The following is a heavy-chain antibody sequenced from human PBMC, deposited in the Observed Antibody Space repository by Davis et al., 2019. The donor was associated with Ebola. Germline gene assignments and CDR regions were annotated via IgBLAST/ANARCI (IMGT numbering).Heavy chain of an antibody. CDR1: GPSVSTNY. CDR2: LYVAGGT. CDR3: ASDVRWLVLSN. Sequence: GESLKISCAVSGPSVSTNYMSWVRQAPGRGLEWVSILYVAGGTYYADSVKGRFTISRDNSKNSLYLQMNSLGAEDTAIYYCASDVRWLVLSNWGRGTLVTVSS. V-gene: IGHV3-53*01. J-gene: IGHJ4*02. D-gene: IGHD3-16*01.